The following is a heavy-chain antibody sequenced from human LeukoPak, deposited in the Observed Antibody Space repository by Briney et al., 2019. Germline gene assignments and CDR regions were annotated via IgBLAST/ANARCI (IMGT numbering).Heavy chain of an antibody. CDR2: ISSSSSYI. CDR3: ARATPYCGGDCPHDY. CDR1: GFTFSSYS. D-gene: IGHD2-21*02. Sequence: PGGSLRLSCAASGFTFSSYSMNWVRQAPGKGLEWVSSISSSSSYIYYADPVKGRFTISRDNAKNSLYLQMNSLRAEDTAVYYCARATPYCGGDCPHDYWGQGTLVTVSS. V-gene: IGHV3-21*01. J-gene: IGHJ4*02.